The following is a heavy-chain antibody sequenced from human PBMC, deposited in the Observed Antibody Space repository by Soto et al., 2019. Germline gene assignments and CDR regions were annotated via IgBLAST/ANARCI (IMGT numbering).Heavy chain of an antibody. CDR2: ISGSGGST. CDR3: AKDSNWGGYFDY. D-gene: IGHD7-27*01. V-gene: IGHV3-23*01. CDR1: GFTFSSYA. Sequence: EVQLLESGGGLVQPGGSLRLSCAASGFTFSSYAMSWVRQAPGKGLEWVSAISGSGGSTCYADSVKGRFTISRDNSKNTLYLQMNSLRAEDTAVYYCAKDSNWGGYFDYWGQGTLVTVSS. J-gene: IGHJ4*02.